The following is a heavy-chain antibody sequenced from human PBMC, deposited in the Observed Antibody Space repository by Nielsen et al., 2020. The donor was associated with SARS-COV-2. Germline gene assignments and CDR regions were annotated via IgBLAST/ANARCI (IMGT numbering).Heavy chain of an antibody. D-gene: IGHD1-14*01. Sequence: GGSLRLSCVASGFMFSDSAMSWVRLVPGKGLEWASVIGGSGVSAYYADSVQGRFKISRDNSKNTVYLQMNSLRVEDTAVYYCARGSTGRYHFYFYMDIWGKGTMVTVSS. J-gene: IGHJ6*03. CDR1: GFMFSDSA. V-gene: IGHV3-23*01. CDR2: IGGSGVSA. CDR3: ARGSTGRYHFYFYMDI.